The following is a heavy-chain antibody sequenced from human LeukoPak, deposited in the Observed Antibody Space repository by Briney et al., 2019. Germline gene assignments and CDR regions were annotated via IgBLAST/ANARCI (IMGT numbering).Heavy chain of an antibody. J-gene: IGHJ6*02. Sequence: IYYSGSTYYNPSLKSRVTISVDTSKNQFSLKLSSVTAADTAVYYCARGARQPFLYYYGMDVWGQGTLVTVSS. CDR3: ARGARQPFLYYYGMDV. D-gene: IGHD6-13*01. CDR2: IYYSGST. V-gene: IGHV4-59*09.